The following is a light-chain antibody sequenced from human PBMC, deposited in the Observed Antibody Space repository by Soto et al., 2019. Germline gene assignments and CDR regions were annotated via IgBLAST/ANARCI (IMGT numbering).Light chain of an antibody. V-gene: IGKV3-15*01. CDR2: GAS. CDR3: QQYNSWPPYT. J-gene: IGKJ2*01. CDR1: QSVSSN. Sequence: DRVMTQSPATLSLSPGERATPSGRSSQSVSSNLAWYQQKPGQAPRLLIYGASTRATGIPARFSGSGSGTDFTLTISSLQSEDFAVYYCQQYNSWPPYTFGQGTKLEIK.